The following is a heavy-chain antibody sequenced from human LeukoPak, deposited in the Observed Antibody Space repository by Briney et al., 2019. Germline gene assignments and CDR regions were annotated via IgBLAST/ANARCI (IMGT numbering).Heavy chain of an antibody. J-gene: IGHJ4*02. CDR1: GFTFSSYE. CDR2: ISSSTSTI. CDR3: AKDADDYYGSGSHVDY. V-gene: IGHV3-48*03. Sequence: GGSLRLSCAASGFTFSSYEMNWVRQAPGKGLEWVSYISSSTSTIYYADSVKGRFTISRDNSKNTLFLQMNSLRAGDTAVFYCAKDADDYYGSGSHVDYWGQGTLVTVSS. D-gene: IGHD3-10*01.